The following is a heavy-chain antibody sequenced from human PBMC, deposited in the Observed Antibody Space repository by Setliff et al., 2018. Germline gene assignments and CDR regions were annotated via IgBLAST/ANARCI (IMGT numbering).Heavy chain of an antibody. V-gene: IGHV4-61*09. CDR1: GDSISSGINY. Sequence: SETLSLTCTVSGDSISSGINYWSWIRQPAGKGLEWIGHIDPSGNTNYSPSLKGRVTISGDTSKNQFSLKLTSVTAADTAVYYCARHGGPAGDAFDIWGQGTMVTVSS. D-gene: IGHD3-16*01. J-gene: IGHJ3*02. CDR3: ARHGGPAGDAFDI. CDR2: IDPSGNT.